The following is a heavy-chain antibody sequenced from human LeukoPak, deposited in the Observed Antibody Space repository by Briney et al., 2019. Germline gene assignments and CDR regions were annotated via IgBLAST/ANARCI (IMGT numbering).Heavy chain of an antibody. Sequence: GGSLRLSCAASGFTFRSHSLDWARQAPGKGLEWVSSITGAGSIQYADSVQGRFTISRDNTHNSIFLQMNSLRAEDTAVYYCVRDVIHSYFDIWGQGILVTVSS. D-gene: IGHD2/OR15-2a*01. J-gene: IGHJ4*02. V-gene: IGHV3-21*01. CDR2: ITGAGSI. CDR3: VRDVIHSYFDI. CDR1: GFTFRSHS.